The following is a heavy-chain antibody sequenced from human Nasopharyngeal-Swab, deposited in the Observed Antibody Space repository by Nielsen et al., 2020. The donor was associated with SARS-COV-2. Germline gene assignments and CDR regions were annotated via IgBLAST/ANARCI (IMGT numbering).Heavy chain of an antibody. CDR3: ARDQWLEPTFDAFDI. Sequence: GEYLKIPCEASVFTFSSNSRNWVCQAPGKGLEWVSSISSSSSYIYYADSVKGRFTISTDNAKNSLYLQMISLRAEDTAMYYCARDQWLEPTFDAFDIWGQGTMVTVSS. D-gene: IGHD1-14*01. J-gene: IGHJ3*02. V-gene: IGHV3-21*01. CDR2: ISSSSSYI. CDR1: VFTFSSNS.